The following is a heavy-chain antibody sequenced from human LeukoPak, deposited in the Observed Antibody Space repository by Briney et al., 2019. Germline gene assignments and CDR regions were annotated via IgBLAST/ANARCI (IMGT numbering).Heavy chain of an antibody. V-gene: IGHV1-18*01. D-gene: IGHD3-3*01. CDR3: ARVGGNYDGLIDH. Sequence: ASVKVSCKASGYTFTSYGISWVRQAPGQGLEWMGWISAYNGYTNYAQSLQGRVTMTTDASTSTAFMELRSLRSDDTAMYYCARVGGNYDGLIDHWGQGTLVTVSS. CDR1: GYTFTSYG. CDR2: ISAYNGYT. J-gene: IGHJ4*02.